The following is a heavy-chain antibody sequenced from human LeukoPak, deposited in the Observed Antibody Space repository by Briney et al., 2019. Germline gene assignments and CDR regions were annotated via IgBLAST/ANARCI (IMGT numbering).Heavy chain of an antibody. Sequence: GGSLRLSCAASGFTFSSYAMSWVRQAPGKGLEWVSSIGGSGGRTYYADSVKGRFTISRDTYKNTLYLQMNSLRAEDTALYYCAKYRGFGDSYDSWGQGTLVTVSS. J-gene: IGHJ4*02. CDR1: GFTFSSYA. V-gene: IGHV3-23*01. D-gene: IGHD3-10*01. CDR2: IGGSGGRT. CDR3: AKYRGFGDSYDS.